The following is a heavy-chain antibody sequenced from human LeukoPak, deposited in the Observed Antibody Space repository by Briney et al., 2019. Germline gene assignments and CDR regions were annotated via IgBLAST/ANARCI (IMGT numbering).Heavy chain of an antibody. D-gene: IGHD3-22*01. Sequence: PGGSLRLSCAASGFIFSSYSMNWVRQAPGKGLEWVSSISSSSSYIYYADSVKGRFTISRDNAKNSLYLQMNSLRAEDTAVYYCARDSGDYYDSSGWIDYWGQGTLVTVSS. CDR2: ISSSSSYI. CDR3: ARDSGDYYDSSGWIDY. J-gene: IGHJ4*02. CDR1: GFIFSSYS. V-gene: IGHV3-21*01.